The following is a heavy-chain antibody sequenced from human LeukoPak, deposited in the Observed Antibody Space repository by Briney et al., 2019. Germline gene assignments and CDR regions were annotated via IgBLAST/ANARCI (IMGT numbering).Heavy chain of an antibody. J-gene: IGHJ4*02. CDR1: GGSISSYY. CDR2: IYYSGST. D-gene: IGHD6-13*01. CDR3: ARRVYSSSWLVSDY. V-gene: IGHV4-59*12. Sequence: PSETLSLTCTVSGGSISSYYWSWIRQPPGKGLEWIGYIYYSGSTNYNPSLKSRVTISVDTSKNQFSLKLSSVTAADTAVYYCARRVYSSSWLVSDYWGQGTLVTVSS.